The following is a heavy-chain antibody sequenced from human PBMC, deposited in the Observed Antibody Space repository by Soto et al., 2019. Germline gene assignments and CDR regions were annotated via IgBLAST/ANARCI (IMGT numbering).Heavy chain of an antibody. CDR3: ARVRGLDY. CDR2: ISSSSSYI. V-gene: IGHV3-21*01. Sequence: GGSLRLSCAASGFSLSSYSMIWVRQAPGKGLEWVSSISSSSSYIYYAESVKGRFTISRDNAKNSLYLQMNSLRAEDTAVYYCARVRGLDYWGQGTLVTVS. CDR1: GFSLSSYS. D-gene: IGHD3-10*01. J-gene: IGHJ4*02.